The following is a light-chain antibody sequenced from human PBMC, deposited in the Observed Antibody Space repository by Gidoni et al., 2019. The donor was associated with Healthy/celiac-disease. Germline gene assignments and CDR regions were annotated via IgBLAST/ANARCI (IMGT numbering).Light chain of an antibody. CDR1: QSISSY. CDR2: AAS. CDR3: QQSYSTPFT. V-gene: IGKV1-39*01. J-gene: IGKJ3*01. Sequence: DIQITQSPSSLSASVGDRLTITCRASQSISSYLNWYQQKPGKAPQLLIYAASSLQSGVPSRFSGSGSGTDFTLTISSLQPEDFATYYCQQSYSTPFTFGPGTKVDIK.